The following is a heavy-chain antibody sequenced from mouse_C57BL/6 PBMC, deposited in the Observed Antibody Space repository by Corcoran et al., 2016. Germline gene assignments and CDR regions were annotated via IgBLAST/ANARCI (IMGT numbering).Heavy chain of an antibody. V-gene: IGHV1-85*01. CDR3: ARGPLNYDGSSGCYVNY. D-gene: IGHD1-1*01. CDR1: GYTFTRYD. CDR2: IYPRDGSN. J-gene: IGHJ2*01. Sequence: QVQLQQSGPELVKPGASVKLSCKASGYTFTRYDINWVKQRPGQGLEWIGGIYPRDGSNKYNEKFKGKATLTVDTSSSTAYMELQSLTSEDSAGYVCARGPLNYDGSSGCYVNYWGQGTTLTVSS.